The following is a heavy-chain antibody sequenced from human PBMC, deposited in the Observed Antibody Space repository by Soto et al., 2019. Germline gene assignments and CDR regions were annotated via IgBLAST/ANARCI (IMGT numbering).Heavy chain of an antibody. CDR2: ISGSGAYT. V-gene: IGHV3-23*01. J-gene: IGHJ4*02. CDR3: ARDRHPYSTKYYFDC. CDR1: GFTFSTYA. D-gene: IGHD2-2*01. Sequence: GVSLRLSCAASGFTFSTYAMNWVRQPPGKGLEWVSSISGSGAYTYYADSVQGRFTISRDNSKNTLNLQMNSLRAEDTAVFYCARDRHPYSTKYYFDCWGKGTRGTVSS.